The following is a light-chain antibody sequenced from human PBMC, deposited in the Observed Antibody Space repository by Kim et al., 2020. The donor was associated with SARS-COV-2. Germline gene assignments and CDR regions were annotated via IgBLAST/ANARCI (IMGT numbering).Light chain of an antibody. CDR3: HQRSNWTPVPIT. V-gene: IGKV3-11*01. CDR2: SSS. J-gene: IGKJ5*01. Sequence: GSAAIARRASPRAVSCLAWYQQSTGKALGRLIYSSSIMAPGSPARFRGSGAGADFTHTISSLAPEDFAVYFHHQRSNWTPVPITFGQGTRRGIK. CDR1: PRAVSC.